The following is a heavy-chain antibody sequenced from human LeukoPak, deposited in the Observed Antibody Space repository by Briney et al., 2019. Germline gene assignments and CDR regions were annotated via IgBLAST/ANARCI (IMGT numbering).Heavy chain of an antibody. CDR2: NSDMGNS. V-gene: IGHV4-59*01. J-gene: IGHJ4*02. Sequence: PSETLSLTCTVSGGSISSFYWTWIRQAPGKGLEWIGYNSDMGNSNYSPSLKSRATISVDTSKNQFSLKVTSVTAADTAVHYCARENYYRSGSPFDYWGQGILVTVSS. CDR3: ARENYYRSGSPFDY. CDR1: GGSISSFY. D-gene: IGHD3-10*01.